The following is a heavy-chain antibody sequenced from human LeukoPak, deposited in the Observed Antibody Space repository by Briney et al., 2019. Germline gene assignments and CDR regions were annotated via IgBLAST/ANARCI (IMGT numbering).Heavy chain of an antibody. CDR3: ARSRSDYDILTGYFHTFDY. CDR1: GYTFTGYY. Sequence: GASVKVSCKASGYTFTGYYIHWVRQAPGQGLEWMGIINPSGGSTSYTQKFRGRVTMTRDTSTSTVYMELNSLRSEDTAVYYCARSRSDYDILTGYFHTFDYWGQGTLVTVSS. D-gene: IGHD3-9*01. J-gene: IGHJ4*02. CDR2: INPSGGST. V-gene: IGHV1-46*01.